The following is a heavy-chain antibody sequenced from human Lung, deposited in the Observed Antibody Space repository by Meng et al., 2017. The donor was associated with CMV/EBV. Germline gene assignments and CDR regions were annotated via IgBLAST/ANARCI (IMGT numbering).Heavy chain of an antibody. D-gene: IGHD2-15*01. Sequence: FNSYAIAWVRQAPGQGLEWVGWISAYNGQRNYSQNFQGRITMTADTSANTAYMELKNLRSGDTAVYFCARRLGYCSGGSCLLGLDVWGQGTTVTVSS. V-gene: IGHV1-18*01. J-gene: IGHJ6*02. CDR3: ARRLGYCSGGSCLLGLDV. CDR1: FNSYA. CDR2: ISAYNGQR.